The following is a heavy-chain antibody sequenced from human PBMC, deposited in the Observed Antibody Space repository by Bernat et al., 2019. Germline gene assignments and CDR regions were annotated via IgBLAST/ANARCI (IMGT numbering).Heavy chain of an antibody. V-gene: IGHV3-13*04. CDR2: IGTAGDT. CDR3: VRARRYCSGGSCSEDAFDI. J-gene: IGHJ3*02. D-gene: IGHD2-15*01. CDR1: GFTFSSYD. Sequence: EVQLVESGGGLVQPGGSLRLSCAASGFTFSSYDMHWVRQATGKGLEWVSAIGTAGDTYYPGSVKGRFTISRENAKNSLYLQMNSLRAGDTAVYYCVRARRYCSGGSCSEDAFDIWGQGTMVTVSS.